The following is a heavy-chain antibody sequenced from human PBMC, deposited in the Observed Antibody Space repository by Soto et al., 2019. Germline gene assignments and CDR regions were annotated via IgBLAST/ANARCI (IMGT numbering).Heavy chain of an antibody. Sequence: ASVKVSCKASGYTFTSYGISWVRQAPGQGLEWMGWISAYNGNTNYAQKLQGRVTMTTDTSTSTAYMELRSLRSDDTAVYYCVREGSQSYGSDYYYYGIDVCGQGTTVAVYS. CDR3: VREGSQSYGSDYYYYGIDV. J-gene: IGHJ6*02. V-gene: IGHV1-18*04. CDR2: ISAYNGNT. CDR1: GYTFTSYG. D-gene: IGHD5-18*01.